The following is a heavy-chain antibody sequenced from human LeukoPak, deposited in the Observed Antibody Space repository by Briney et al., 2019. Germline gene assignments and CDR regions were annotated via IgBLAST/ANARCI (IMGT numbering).Heavy chain of an antibody. D-gene: IGHD3-10*01. J-gene: IGHJ4*02. CDR3: AKSPEKSITMVRGVDY. CDR2: ISGSGGST. Sequence: GGSLRLSCAASGFTFSSYAMSWVRQAPGKGLEWVSAISGSGGSTYYADSAKGRFTISRDNSKNTLYLQMNSLRAEDTAVYYCAKSPEKSITMVRGVDYWGQGTLVTVSS. CDR1: GFTFSSYA. V-gene: IGHV3-23*01.